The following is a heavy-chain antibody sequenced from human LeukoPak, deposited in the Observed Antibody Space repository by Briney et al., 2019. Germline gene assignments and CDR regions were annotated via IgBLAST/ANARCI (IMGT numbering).Heavy chain of an antibody. CDR1: GFTFSSYS. CDR2: ISSSSYI. D-gene: IGHD3-10*01. V-gene: IGHV3-21*01. CDR3: ARRLKRVGFGEGFDY. J-gene: IGHJ4*02. Sequence: GGSLRLSCAASGFTFSSYSMNWVRQAPGKGLEWVSSISSSSYIYYADSVKGRFTISRDNAKNSLYLQMNSLRAEDTAVYYCARRLKRVGFGEGFDYWGQGTLVTVSS.